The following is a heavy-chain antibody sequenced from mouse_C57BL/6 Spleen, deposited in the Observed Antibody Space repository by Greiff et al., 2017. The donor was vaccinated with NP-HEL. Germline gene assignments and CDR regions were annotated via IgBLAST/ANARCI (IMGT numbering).Heavy chain of an antibody. V-gene: IGHV1-52*01. Sequence: QVQLQQPGAELVRPGSSVKLSCKASGYTFTSYWMHWVKQRPIQGLEWIGNIDPSDSETHYNQKFKDKATLTVDKSSSTAYMQLSSLTSEDSAVYYCAKRDDPYYFDYWGQGTPLTVSS. CDR2: IDPSDSET. CDR3: AKRDDPYYFDY. CDR1: GYTFTSYW. J-gene: IGHJ2*01.